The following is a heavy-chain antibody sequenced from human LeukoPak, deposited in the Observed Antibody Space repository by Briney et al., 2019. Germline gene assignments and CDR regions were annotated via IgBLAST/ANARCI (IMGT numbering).Heavy chain of an antibody. D-gene: IGHD4-17*01. CDR1: GFTFNNYA. CDR2: ISGGGETT. J-gene: IGHJ4*02. Sequence: GGSLRLSCAASGFTFNNYAMNWVRQAPGKGLEWASSISGGGETTYYADSAKGRFAISRDNSQNTLYLQMNSLRAEDTAVYYCARDYADYVGYFFFDYWGQGTLVTVSS. V-gene: IGHV3-23*01. CDR3: ARDYADYVGYFFFDY.